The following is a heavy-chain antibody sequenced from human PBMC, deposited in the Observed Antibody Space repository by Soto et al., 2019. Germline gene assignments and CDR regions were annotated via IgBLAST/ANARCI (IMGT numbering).Heavy chain of an antibody. V-gene: IGHV3-23*01. CDR1: GFTFSNYG. D-gene: IGHD3-10*01. J-gene: IGHJ4*02. Sequence: DVQVLESGGGLVQPGGSLRLSCAASGFTFSNYGMSWVRQAPGTGLEWVSSISNSGGSTYYADSVKGRFTISRDTSKNTLYLQMDSLRVEDTAIYYCAKTSKQISMIRGVGDFDYWGQGTLVTVSS. CDR2: ISNSGGST. CDR3: AKTSKQISMIRGVGDFDY.